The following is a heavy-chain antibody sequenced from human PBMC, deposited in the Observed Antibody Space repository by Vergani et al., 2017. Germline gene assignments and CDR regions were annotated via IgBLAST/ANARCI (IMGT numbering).Heavy chain of an antibody. J-gene: IGHJ6*03. CDR1: GGSISSGDYY. V-gene: IGHV4-30-4*01. CDR3: ARVTWDSSSWYPAGYYYYXMDV. Sequence: QVQLQESGPGLVKPSQTLSLTCTVSGGSISSGDYYWSWIRQPPGKGLEWIGYIYYSGSTYYNPSLKSRVTISVDTSKNQFSLKLSSVTAADTAVYYCARVTWDSSSWYPAGYYYYXMDVWGKGTTVTVSS. D-gene: IGHD6-13*01. CDR2: IYYSGST.